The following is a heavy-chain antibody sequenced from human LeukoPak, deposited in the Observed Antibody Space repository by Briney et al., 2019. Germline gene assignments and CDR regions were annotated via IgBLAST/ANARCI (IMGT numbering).Heavy chain of an antibody. D-gene: IGHD3-10*01. CDR1: GFTFNSYG. CDR2: IWYDGSDK. CDR3: ARGSGGYYNWFDP. J-gene: IGHJ5*02. V-gene: IGHV3-33*01. Sequence: GGSLRLSCATSGFTFNSYGMHWVRQAPGEGLEWAAVIWYDGSDKYYADSVKGRFTISRDNSKNTLYLQMSSLRAEDTAVYYCARGSGGYYNWFDPWGQGTLVIVSS.